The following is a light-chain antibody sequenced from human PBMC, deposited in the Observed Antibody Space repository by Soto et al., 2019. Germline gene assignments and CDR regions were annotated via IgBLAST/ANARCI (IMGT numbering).Light chain of an antibody. CDR3: QQYKSYST. J-gene: IGKJ2*01. CDR1: QSINTW. V-gene: IGKV1-5*03. CDR2: QAS. Sequence: DIQMTQSPSTLSSSVGDRVTITCRASQSINTWFAWYQQKPGKAPSFLIYQASSLDSGVPSWFSGSGCGTEFTLTISNLPPDDFATYYCQQYKSYSTFGQGTKLETK.